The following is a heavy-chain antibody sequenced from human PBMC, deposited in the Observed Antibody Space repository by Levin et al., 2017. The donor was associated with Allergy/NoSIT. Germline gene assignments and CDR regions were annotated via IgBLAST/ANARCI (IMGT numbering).Heavy chain of an antibody. D-gene: IGHD2-2*02. CDR3: ARDHRYCSSTSCYIHEADNWFDP. Sequence: GESLKISCAASGFTFSSYAMHWVRQAPGKGLEWVAVISYDGSNKYYADSVKGRFTISRDNSKNTLYLQMNSLRAEDTAVYYCARDHRYCSSTSCYIHEADNWFDPWGQGTLVTVSS. V-gene: IGHV3-30-3*01. CDR2: ISYDGSNK. CDR1: GFTFSSYA. J-gene: IGHJ5*02.